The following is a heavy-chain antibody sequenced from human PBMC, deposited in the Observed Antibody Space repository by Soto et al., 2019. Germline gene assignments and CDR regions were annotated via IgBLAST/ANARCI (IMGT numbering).Heavy chain of an antibody. D-gene: IGHD3-9*01. Sequence: SETRSLTCTVSGGSVSSGSYYWSWIRHPPGKGLQWIGYIYYRGSTNYNPSLKSRVTISGAASKNQFSLNLSSVTASGTAVDDCATDPTLYDILTGYSVDWFDPWGQRTLVSVSS. CDR3: ATDPTLYDILTGYSVDWFDP. CDR2: IYYRGST. J-gene: IGHJ5*02. CDR1: GGSVSSGSYY. V-gene: IGHV4-61*01.